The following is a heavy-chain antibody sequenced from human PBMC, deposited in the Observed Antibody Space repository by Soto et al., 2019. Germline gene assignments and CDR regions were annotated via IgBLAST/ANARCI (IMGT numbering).Heavy chain of an antibody. D-gene: IGHD6-13*01. CDR3: ARDRRIAAAADFYFDS. V-gene: IGHV3-48*01. CDR2: ISSRTNTI. CDR1: GFTFSDYS. Sequence: EVQLVESGGGLVQPGGSLRLSCAASGFTFSDYSMNWVRQAPGKGLEWVSYISSRTNTIYYADSVQGRFTISRDDAKNSLYLQMDSLRAEDTAVYYCARDRRIAAAADFYFDSWGQGTLVTVSS. J-gene: IGHJ4*02.